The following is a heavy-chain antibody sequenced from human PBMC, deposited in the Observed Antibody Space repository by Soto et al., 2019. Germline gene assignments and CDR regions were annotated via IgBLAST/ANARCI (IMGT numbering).Heavy chain of an antibody. Sequence: LRLSCAASGFTFSSYAMSWVRQAPGKGLEWVSAISGSGGSTYYADSVKGRFTISRDNSKNTLYLQMNSLRAEDTAVYYCARDSGSRTVTQLDDWGQGTRVTVAS. CDR2: ISGSGGST. D-gene: IGHD4-17*01. CDR1: GFTFSSYA. CDR3: ARDSGSRTVTQLDD. J-gene: IGHJ4*02. V-gene: IGHV3-23*01.